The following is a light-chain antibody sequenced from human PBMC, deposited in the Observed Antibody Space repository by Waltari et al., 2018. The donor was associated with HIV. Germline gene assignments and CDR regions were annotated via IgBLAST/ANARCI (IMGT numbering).Light chain of an antibody. CDR3: HQSKSLPGT. V-gene: IGKV6-21*01. CDR1: QRIVDN. J-gene: IGKJ1*01. Sequence: EIVLTQSPDFQSVTPKESVTITCRTSQRIVDNLHWSQQKPGQSPQLLIKDASQSFSGVPSRFSGSGSGTVFTLTINGLEAEDAATYYCHQSKSLPGTFGQGTKVEIK. CDR2: DAS.